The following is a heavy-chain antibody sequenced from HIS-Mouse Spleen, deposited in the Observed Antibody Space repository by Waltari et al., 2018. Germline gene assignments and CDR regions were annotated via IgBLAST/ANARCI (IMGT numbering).Heavy chain of an antibody. CDR3: ARETGPGSAAAGVNWFDP. CDR2: NNPNSGGT. CDR1: GSTFTDYY. Sequence: QLQLVQSGAEGKKPGAAVKVSCKASGSTFTDYYMHWVLQAPGQGLEWMGWNNPNSGGTNYAQKFQGRVTMTRDTSISTAYMELSRLRSDDTAVYYCARETGPGSAAAGVNWFDPWGQGTLVTVSS. J-gene: IGHJ5*02. V-gene: IGHV1-2*02. D-gene: IGHD6-13*01.